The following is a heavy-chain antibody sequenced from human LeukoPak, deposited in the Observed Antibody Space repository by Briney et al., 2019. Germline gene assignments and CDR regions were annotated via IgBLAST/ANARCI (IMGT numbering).Heavy chain of an antibody. V-gene: IGHV1-2*02. CDR2: SVPHSGGT. CDR1: GYTFTDSD. D-gene: IGHD2-2*01. Sequence: GASVRVSCKASGYTFTDSDIHAVRQAPGQGLEWMGGSVPHSGGTKYAQNYQGRITMTRDTSISTAYMEMSRLRSDDTAVYYCARNAYCDSTNCYAWFDPWGQGTLVTVSS. CDR3: ARNAYCDSTNCYAWFDP. J-gene: IGHJ5*02.